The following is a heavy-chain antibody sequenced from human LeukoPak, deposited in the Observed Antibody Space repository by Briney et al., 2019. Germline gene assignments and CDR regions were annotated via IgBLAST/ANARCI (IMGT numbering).Heavy chain of an antibody. CDR3: ASSLLYGSGSHRSYYYYGMDV. J-gene: IGHJ6*02. V-gene: IGHV5-51*01. Sequence: GESLKISCKGSGYSFTSYWIGWVRQMPGKGLEWMEIIYPGDSVTRYIPAFQGQVTISADKSISTAYLQWSSLKASDTAMYYCASSLLYGSGSHRSYYYYGMDVWGQGTTVTVSS. CDR2: IYPGDSVT. CDR1: GYSFTSYW. D-gene: IGHD3-10*01.